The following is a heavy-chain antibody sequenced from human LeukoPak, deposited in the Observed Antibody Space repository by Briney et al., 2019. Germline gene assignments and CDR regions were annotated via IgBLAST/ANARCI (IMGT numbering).Heavy chain of an antibody. J-gene: IGHJ6*02. V-gene: IGHV1-18*01. CDR1: GYTFTNYG. CDR2: ISAYNGNT. D-gene: IGHD3-10*01. Sequence: ASVKVSCKTSGYTFTNYGLSWVRQAPGQGLEWMGWISAYNGNTNYAQKPQGRVTMTTDTSTSTAYMELRSLRSDDTAVYYCAREGYFGSGIDYYYGMDVWGQGTKVTVSS. CDR3: AREGYFGSGIDYYYGMDV.